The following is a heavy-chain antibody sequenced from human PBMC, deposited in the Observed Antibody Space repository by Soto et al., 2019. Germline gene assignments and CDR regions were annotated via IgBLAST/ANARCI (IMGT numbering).Heavy chain of an antibody. CDR2: ISYDGSKK. V-gene: IGHV3-30-3*01. D-gene: IGHD6-13*01. CDR1: GFSFSRYA. J-gene: IGHJ6*02. CDR3: ARSAAAAGYYYYGMDV. Sequence: QVQLVESGGGVVQPGRSLRLSCAASGFSFSRYAMHWVRQAPGKGLEWVAGISYDGSKKYYEDSVKGRFTISRDNFKNTLYLTMNRLRTEDTAVYYYARSAAAAGYYYYGMDVWGQGTTVTVSS.